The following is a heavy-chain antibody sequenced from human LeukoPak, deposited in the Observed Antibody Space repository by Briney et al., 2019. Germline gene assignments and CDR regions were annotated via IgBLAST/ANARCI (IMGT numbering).Heavy chain of an antibody. Sequence: SVKVSCKASGGTFSSYAISWVRQAPGQGLEWMGRIIPIFGIANYAQKFQGRVTITADKSTSTAYMELSSLRSEDTAVYYCARETPTAPSYYYYSYGMDVWGQGTTVTVSS. CDR2: IIPIFGIA. CDR3: ARETPTAPSYYYYSYGMDV. J-gene: IGHJ6*02. CDR1: GGTFSSYA. V-gene: IGHV1-69*04.